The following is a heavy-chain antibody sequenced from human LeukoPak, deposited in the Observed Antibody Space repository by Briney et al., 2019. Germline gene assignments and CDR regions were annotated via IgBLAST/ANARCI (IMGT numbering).Heavy chain of an antibody. J-gene: IGHJ4*02. CDR3: ARGVTVTTDF. V-gene: IGHV3-23*01. Sequence: GRSLRLSCAASGFFFSNYDMNWVRQAPGKGLEWVSGLSSSGGSTFYADSVKGRFTISRDNSKNTVYLQMNSLRGEDTAIYYCARGVTVTTDFWGQGTLVTVSS. CDR1: GFFFSNYD. D-gene: IGHD4-17*01. CDR2: LSSSGGST.